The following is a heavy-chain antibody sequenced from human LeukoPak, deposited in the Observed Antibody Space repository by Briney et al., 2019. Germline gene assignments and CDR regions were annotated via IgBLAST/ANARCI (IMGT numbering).Heavy chain of an antibody. Sequence: PSETLSLTCAVYGGSFSGYYWSWIRQPPGKGLEWIGEINHSGSTNYNPSLKSRVTISVDTSKNQFSLKLSSVTAADTAVYYCATSIAAAGKNFDYWGQGTLVTVSS. D-gene: IGHD6-13*01. CDR3: ATSIAAAGKNFDY. CDR2: INHSGST. J-gene: IGHJ4*02. V-gene: IGHV4-34*01. CDR1: GGSFSGYY.